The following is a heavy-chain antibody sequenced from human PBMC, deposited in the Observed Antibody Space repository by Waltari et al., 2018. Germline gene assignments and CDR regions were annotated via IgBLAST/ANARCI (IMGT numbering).Heavy chain of an antibody. V-gene: IGHV3-15*01. CDR1: GFTFSNAW. Sequence: EVQLVESGGGLVKPGGSLRLSCAASGFTFSNAWMIWFRPAPGKGVEWVGRIKRKTDGGTTDYAAPVKGRFTSSRDDAKNTLYLQMNSLKTEDTAVYYCTTHYDILTGPVYWGQGTLVTVSS. J-gene: IGHJ4*02. CDR2: IKRKTDGGTT. D-gene: IGHD3-9*01. CDR3: TTHYDILTGPVY.